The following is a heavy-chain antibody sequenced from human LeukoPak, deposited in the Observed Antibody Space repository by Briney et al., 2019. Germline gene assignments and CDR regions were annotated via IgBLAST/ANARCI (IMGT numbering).Heavy chain of an antibody. Sequence: GGSLRLSCAASGFTFSSYWMSWVRQAPGKGLEWVANIKQDGSEKYYVDSVKGRFTISKDNAKNSLYLQMNSLRAEDTAVYYCAKVLSSYYYDSSGYSYFDYWGQGTLVTVSS. CDR1: GFTFSSYW. J-gene: IGHJ4*02. CDR3: AKVLSSYYYDSSGYSYFDY. D-gene: IGHD3-22*01. CDR2: IKQDGSEK. V-gene: IGHV3-7*03.